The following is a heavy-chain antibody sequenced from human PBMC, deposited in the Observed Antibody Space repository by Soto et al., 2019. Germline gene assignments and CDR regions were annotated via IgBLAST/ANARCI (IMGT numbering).Heavy chain of an antibody. J-gene: IGHJ1*01. CDR3: AKEGGPWVVVAPSSVDL. Sequence: QVQLVESGGGVVQPGRSLRLSCAAAGFTFSSYGIHWVRQAPGKGLEWVAVISYDGGSKYYADFVKGRFTISRDNSKNTLYLQMNSVRAGDMAVYSCAKEGGPWVVVAPSSVDLWGQGTLVTVSS. D-gene: IGHD2-15*01. V-gene: IGHV3-30*18. CDR1: GFTFSSYG. CDR2: ISYDGGSK.